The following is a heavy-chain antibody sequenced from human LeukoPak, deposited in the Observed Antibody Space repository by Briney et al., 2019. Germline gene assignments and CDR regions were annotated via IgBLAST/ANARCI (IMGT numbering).Heavy chain of an antibody. D-gene: IGHD6-19*01. V-gene: IGHV4-61*08. CDR3: AGAYSSGSFDN. J-gene: IGHJ4*02. Sequence: SETLSLTCTVSGGSISSGGYYWNWIRQPPGKGLEWIGDIYYSGSTNYNPSLKSRVIISLDTSKNQFSLNLRSVTAADTAVYYCAGAYSSGSFDNWGQGTLVTVSS. CDR1: GGSISSGGYY. CDR2: IYYSGST.